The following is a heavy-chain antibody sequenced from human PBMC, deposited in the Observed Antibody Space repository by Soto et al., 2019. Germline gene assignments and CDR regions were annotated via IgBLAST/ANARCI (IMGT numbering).Heavy chain of an antibody. J-gene: IGHJ4*02. CDR3: ARGGALDGTSPPFNH. CDR2: INANSGDT. V-gene: IGHV1-2*02. CDR1: GYTFSVHY. Sequence: SVKVSCNASGYTFSVHYMHWIRHAPVQGPEWLGWINANSGDTDRAPKFQDRLTMTRDTSISTAYMELSRLRSDDTAVYYCARGGALDGTSPPFNHWGQGTLVTVSS. D-gene: IGHD6-19*01.